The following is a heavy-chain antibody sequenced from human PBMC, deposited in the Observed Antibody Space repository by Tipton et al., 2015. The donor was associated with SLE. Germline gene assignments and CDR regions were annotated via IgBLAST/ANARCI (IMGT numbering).Heavy chain of an antibody. V-gene: IGHV4-61*02. CDR2: IHASGSSGST. Sequence: TLSLTCTVSGGSISSGGHYWSWIRQPAGKGLEWIGRIHASGSSGSTEYNPSLKSRVSMSLDTSKNQFSLNLTSVTAADTALYYCARDGVRKGWWFFDLWRRGTLVTVSS. CDR1: GGSISSGGHY. CDR3: ARDGVRKGWWFFDL. D-gene: IGHD3-16*01. J-gene: IGHJ2*01.